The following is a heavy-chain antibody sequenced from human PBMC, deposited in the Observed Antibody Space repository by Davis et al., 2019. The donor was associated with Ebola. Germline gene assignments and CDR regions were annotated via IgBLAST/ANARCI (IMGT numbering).Heavy chain of an antibody. CDR3: ARERVGILYNWFDP. J-gene: IGHJ5*02. CDR2: ISSSSSTI. V-gene: IGHV3-48*02. CDR1: EFTFSSYA. D-gene: IGHD2-21*01. Sequence: GESLKISCAASEFTFSSYAMSWVRQAPGKGLEWVSYISSSSSTIYYADSVKGRFTISRDNAKNSLYLQMNSLRDEDTAVYYCARERVGILYNWFDPWGQGTLVTVSS.